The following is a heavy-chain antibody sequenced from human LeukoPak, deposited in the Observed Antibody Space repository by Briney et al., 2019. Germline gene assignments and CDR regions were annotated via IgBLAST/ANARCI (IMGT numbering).Heavy chain of an antibody. CDR2: IYPGDSDT. CDR3: ASPALSSDQRQNAFDI. CDR1: GYSFTSYW. Sequence: GESLKISCKGSGYSFTSYWIGWVRQMPGKGLEWMGIIYPGDSDTRYSPSFQGQVTISADKSISTAYLQWSSLKASDTAMYYCASPALSSDQRQNAFDIWGQGTMVTVSS. J-gene: IGHJ3*02. D-gene: IGHD3-22*01. V-gene: IGHV5-51*01.